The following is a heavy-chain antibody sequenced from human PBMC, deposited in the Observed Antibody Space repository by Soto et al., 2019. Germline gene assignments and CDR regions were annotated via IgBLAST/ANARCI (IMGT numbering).Heavy chain of an antibody. D-gene: IGHD3-10*01. Sequence: PSETLYLTCTISGGSIDSGGYYWSWIRQHPTEGLEWIGYIHNNGATYYNPSLTGRVSISADRSKTQFSLNVYPVNAADTGVYYCAREGAGSYWFDPWGPGVLVTVSS. CDR2: IHNNGAT. CDR1: GGSIDSGGYY. CDR3: AREGAGSYWFDP. J-gene: IGHJ5*02. V-gene: IGHV4-31*03.